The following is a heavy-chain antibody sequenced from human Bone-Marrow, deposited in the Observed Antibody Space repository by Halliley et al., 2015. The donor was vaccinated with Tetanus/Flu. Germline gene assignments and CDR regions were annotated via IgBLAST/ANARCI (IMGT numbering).Heavy chain of an antibody. D-gene: IGHD4-17*01. J-gene: IGHJ4*02. CDR2: RFFSGTT. V-gene: IGHV4-30-4*01. Sequence: LEWIGYRFFSGTTYYNPSLESRLAISLGTSKNQFSLKLSSVTAADTGVYYCASMTAMTSFEYWGQGTLITVSS. CDR3: ASMTAMTSFEY.